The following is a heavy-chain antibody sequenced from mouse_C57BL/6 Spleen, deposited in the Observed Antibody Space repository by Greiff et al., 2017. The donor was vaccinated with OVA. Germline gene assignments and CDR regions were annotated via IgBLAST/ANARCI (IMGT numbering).Heavy chain of an antibody. CDR2: IYPSDSET. J-gene: IGHJ4*01. CDR3: ARPSSGYAMDY. CDR1: GYTFTSYW. Sequence: QLQQSGAELVRPGSSVKLSCKASGYTFTSYWMDWVKQRPGQGLEWIGNIYPSDSETHYNQKFKDKATLTAEKSSSTAYMQLSSLTSEDSAVYFCARPSSGYAMDYWGQGTSVTVSS. V-gene: IGHV1-61*01. D-gene: IGHD3-2*02.